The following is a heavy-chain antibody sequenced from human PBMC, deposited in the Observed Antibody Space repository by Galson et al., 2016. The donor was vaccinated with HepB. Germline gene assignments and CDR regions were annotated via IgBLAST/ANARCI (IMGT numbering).Heavy chain of an antibody. V-gene: IGHV4-39*01. CDR1: GGSIIHDY. D-gene: IGHD1-14*01. Sequence: SETLSLTCTVSGGSIIHDYWGWIRQPPGKGLEWIGSVYYSGRTYYNPSLRSRVTISADTSSSQFTLRVTSVTAADTAVYYCARSRYENLDYWGQGTLVTVSS. CDR2: VYYSGRT. J-gene: IGHJ4*02. CDR3: ARSRYENLDY.